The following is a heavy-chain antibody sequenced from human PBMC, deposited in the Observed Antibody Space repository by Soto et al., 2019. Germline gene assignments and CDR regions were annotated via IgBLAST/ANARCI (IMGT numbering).Heavy chain of an antibody. V-gene: IGHV3-53*01. D-gene: IGHD3-22*01. Sequence: GGSLRLSCAASGFTVSSNYMSWVRQAPGKGLEWVSVIYSGGSTYYADSVKGRFTISRDNAKNSLYLQMNSLRAEDTAVYYCARGTMIVVVIISYYFDYWGQGTLVTVSS. CDR1: GFTVSSNY. J-gene: IGHJ4*02. CDR3: ARGTMIVVVIISYYFDY. CDR2: IYSGGST.